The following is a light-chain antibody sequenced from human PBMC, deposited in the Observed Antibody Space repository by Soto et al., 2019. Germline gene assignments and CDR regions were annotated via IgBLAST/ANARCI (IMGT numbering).Light chain of an antibody. CDR1: ESVSGRY. Sequence: EIVFTQSPCTLSLSPVEAATLSFRASESVSGRYLAWYQQKPGQAPRLLIYGASSRATGIPDRFSGSGSGTDFTLTISRLEPEDFAVYYCQQYGSSPPTWTFGQGTKVDIK. CDR2: GAS. CDR3: QQYGSSPPTWT. V-gene: IGKV3-20*01. J-gene: IGKJ1*01.